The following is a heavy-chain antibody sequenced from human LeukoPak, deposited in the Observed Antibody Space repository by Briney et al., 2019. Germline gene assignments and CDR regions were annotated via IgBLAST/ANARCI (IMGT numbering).Heavy chain of an antibody. D-gene: IGHD2/OR15-2a*01. Sequence: GASVKVSCKASGYTFTEYDINWVRQAAGQGLEWMGWMDPNSGNTGYSQKFQGRVTMTRDTSINTAYMELSSLRSEDTAVYYCARRKKHSTTRDYWGQGTLVGVSS. CDR1: GYTFTEYD. J-gene: IGHJ4*02. CDR3: ARRKKHSTTRDY. V-gene: IGHV1-8*01. CDR2: MDPNSGNT.